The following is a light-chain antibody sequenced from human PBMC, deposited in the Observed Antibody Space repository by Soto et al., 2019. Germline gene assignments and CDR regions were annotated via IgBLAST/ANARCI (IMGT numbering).Light chain of an antibody. Sequence: QSALTQPASVSGSPGRSITISCTGTSSDVGGYSYVSWYQQHPGKAPKLMIYEVTDRPSGVSDRFSGSRSGNTASLTISGLQAEDEADYYCSSYTSSSAYVFGTGTKVT. CDR1: SSDVGGYSY. V-gene: IGLV2-14*01. CDR3: SSYTSSSAYV. J-gene: IGLJ1*01. CDR2: EVT.